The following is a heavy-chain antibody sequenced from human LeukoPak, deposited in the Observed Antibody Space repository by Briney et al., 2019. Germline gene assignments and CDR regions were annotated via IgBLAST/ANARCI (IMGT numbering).Heavy chain of an antibody. CDR2: IYTSGST. J-gene: IGHJ4*02. D-gene: IGHD2-2*01. CDR3: AREAIVVVPAAIISQGLGY. CDR1: GGSISSGSYY. Sequence: PSETLSLTCTVSGGSISSGSYYWSWIRQPAGKGLEWIGRIYTSGSTNYNPSLKSRVTISVDTSKNQFSLKLSSVTAADTAVYYCAREAIVVVPAAIISQGLGYWGQGTLVTVSS. V-gene: IGHV4-61*02.